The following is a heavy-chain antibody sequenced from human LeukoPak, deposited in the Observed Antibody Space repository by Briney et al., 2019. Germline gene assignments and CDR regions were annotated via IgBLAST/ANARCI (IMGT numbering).Heavy chain of an antibody. CDR3: TRNGGGLDY. CDR2: TSTSGSTT. D-gene: IGHD2-21*01. CDR1: GFTFSSYE. Sequence: GGSLRLSCAASGFTFSSYEIIWVRQAPGKGLEWISYTSTSGSTTNYADSVKGRFTISRDNAKNSLFLQMNSLRGEDTAVYYCTRNGGGLDYWRQGTLVTVSS. J-gene: IGHJ4*02. V-gene: IGHV3-48*03.